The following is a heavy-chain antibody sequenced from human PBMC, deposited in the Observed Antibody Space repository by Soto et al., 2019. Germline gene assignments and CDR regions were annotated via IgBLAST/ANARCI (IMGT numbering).Heavy chain of an antibody. D-gene: IGHD5-12*01. V-gene: IGHV1-69*12. CDR1: GGTFSSYA. CDR2: IIPIFGTA. J-gene: IGHJ4*02. CDR3: ARVQRDGYNGHFDY. Sequence: QVQLVQSGAEVKKPGSSVKVSCTASGGTFSSYAISWVRQAPGQGLEWMGGIIPIFGTANYAQKFQGRVTITADESKSKAYMELSSLRSEDTAVYYWARVQRDGYNGHFDYWGQGTLVTVSS.